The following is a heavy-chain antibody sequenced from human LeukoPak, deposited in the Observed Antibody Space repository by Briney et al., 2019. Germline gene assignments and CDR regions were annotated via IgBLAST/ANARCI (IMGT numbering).Heavy chain of an antibody. V-gene: IGHV3-48*01. CDR2: ISSSSSTK. CDR3: ARALNGFDI. Sequence: GGSLRLSCAASGFTFSSYNMNWVRQAPGKGLEWVSHISSSSSTKHYADSVKGRFTISRDNSRNTLYLQMNSLRAEDTAVYYCARALNGFDIWGPGTLVTVSS. CDR1: GFTFSSYN. J-gene: IGHJ3*02.